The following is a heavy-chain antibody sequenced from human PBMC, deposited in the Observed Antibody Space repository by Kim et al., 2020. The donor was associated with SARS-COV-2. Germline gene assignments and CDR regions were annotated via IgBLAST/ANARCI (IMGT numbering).Heavy chain of an antibody. CDR3: AKVRYSSGWSRHYYGMDV. Sequence: GGSLRLSCAASGFTFSSYGTHWVRQAPGKGLEWVAVIWYDGSNKYYADSVKGRFTISRDNSKNTLYLQMNSLRAEDTAVYYCAKVRYSSGWSRHYYGMDVWGQGTTVTVSS. V-gene: IGHV3-33*06. J-gene: IGHJ6*02. CDR2: IWYDGSNK. D-gene: IGHD6-19*01. CDR1: GFTFSSYG.